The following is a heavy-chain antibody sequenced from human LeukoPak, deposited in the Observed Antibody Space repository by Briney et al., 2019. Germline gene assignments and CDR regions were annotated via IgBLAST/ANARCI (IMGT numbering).Heavy chain of an antibody. J-gene: IGHJ4*02. V-gene: IGHV3-48*03. D-gene: IGHD5-18*01. CDR3: ARDLVQLWSKDY. CDR1: GFTFSNYE. CDR2: ISSSGRNI. Sequence: GGSLRLSCAASGFTFSNYELNWVRQAPGKGLEWVSYISSSGRNIYYADSVNGRFTISRDNAKNSLYLQMNSLRAEDTAVYYCARDLVQLWSKDYWGRGTLATVSS.